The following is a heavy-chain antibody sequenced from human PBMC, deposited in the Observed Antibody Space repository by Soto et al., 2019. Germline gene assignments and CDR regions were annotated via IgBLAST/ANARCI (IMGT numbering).Heavy chain of an antibody. CDR3: AKDRTGWFDP. Sequence: EVQLVESGGGLVQPGRSLRLSCAASGFTFDDYAMHWVRQGPGKGLEWVSGIRWNSGSIGYADSVKGRFTISRDNSKNTLYLQMNSLRAEDTAVYYCAKDRTGWFDPWGQGTLVTVSS. CDR1: GFTFDDYA. CDR2: IRWNSGSI. J-gene: IGHJ5*02. V-gene: IGHV3-9*01.